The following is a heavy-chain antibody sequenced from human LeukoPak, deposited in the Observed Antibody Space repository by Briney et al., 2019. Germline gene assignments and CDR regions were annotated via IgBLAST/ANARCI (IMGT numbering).Heavy chain of an antibody. D-gene: IGHD2-8*01. CDR3: ARTNALDY. Sequence: ASVKVSCKASGYTFSNYYMHWVRQAPGPGLEWMGWINPNSGGTNSAQKFQGRVTMTRDTSISTAYMELSSLRSDDTALYYCARTNALDYWGQGTLVTVSS. J-gene: IGHJ4*02. CDR2: INPNSGGT. V-gene: IGHV1-2*02. CDR1: GYTFSNYY.